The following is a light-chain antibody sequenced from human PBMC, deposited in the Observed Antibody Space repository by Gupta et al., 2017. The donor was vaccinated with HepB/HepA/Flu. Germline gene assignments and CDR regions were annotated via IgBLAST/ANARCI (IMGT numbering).Light chain of an antibody. CDR2: KAS. J-gene: IGKJ4*02. CDR1: QSISTW. Sequence: DIQMTQSPSTLSASVGDRVTITCRASQSISTWLAWYQQKPGKAPKVLIYKASSLESGVPSRFSGSGSGTEFTLTISSLQPDDIATYYCQQYNSYTFGGGTKVEIK. CDR3: QQYNSYT. V-gene: IGKV1-5*03.